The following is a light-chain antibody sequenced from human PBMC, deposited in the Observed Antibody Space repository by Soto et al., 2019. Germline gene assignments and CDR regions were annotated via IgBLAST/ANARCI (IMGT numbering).Light chain of an antibody. CDR3: SSYAGSRNV. CDR1: SSDVGGYNY. J-gene: IGLJ1*01. V-gene: IGLV2-8*01. Sequence: QSTLTQPPSASVSPGRSVAISCTGTSSDVGGYNYVSWYQQHPGKAPKLMIYEVNKRPSGVPDRFSGSKSGNTASLTVSGLQAEDEADYYCSSYAGSRNVFGTGTKAPS. CDR2: EVN.